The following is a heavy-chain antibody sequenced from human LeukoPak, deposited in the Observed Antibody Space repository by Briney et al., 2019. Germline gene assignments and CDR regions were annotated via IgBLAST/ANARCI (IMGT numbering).Heavy chain of an antibody. J-gene: IGHJ6*02. CDR2: IYYSGST. V-gene: IGHV4-59*08. CDR1: GGSISSYY. CDR3: ARRVDYYYGMDV. Sequence: SETLSLTCTVSGGSISSYYWNWIRQPPGKGLEGIGYIYYSGSTNYNPSLKSRVTISVDTSKNQFSLKLSSVTAADTAVYYCARRVDYYYGMDVWGQGTTVTVSS.